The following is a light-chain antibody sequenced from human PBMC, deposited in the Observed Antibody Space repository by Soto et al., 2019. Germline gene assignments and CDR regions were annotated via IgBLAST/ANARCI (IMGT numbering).Light chain of an antibody. CDR2: GAS. CDR3: KQYDNSIT. Sequence: EIVLTQSPGTLSLSPGETATLSCRASQSVSSNNLAWYHQKPGQTPRLLIYGASSRATGISDRFSGSGSGTDFTLTISRLEPEDCAVYYCKQYDNSITFGQGTRLEIE. CDR1: QSVSSNN. J-gene: IGKJ5*01. V-gene: IGKV3-20*01.